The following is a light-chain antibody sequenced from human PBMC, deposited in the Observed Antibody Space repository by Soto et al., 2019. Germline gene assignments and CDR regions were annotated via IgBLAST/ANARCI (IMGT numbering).Light chain of an antibody. Sequence: DIQMTQSRSPLSASVGDRVTITCRASQSIGRSLAWYQQKPGKAPELLISEASALQSGVPSRFTGSGSGTEFTLTISSLQPDDFATYYCQHYSTYPWTFGQGTKVEIK. CDR2: EAS. CDR1: QSIGRS. V-gene: IGKV1-5*03. J-gene: IGKJ1*01. CDR3: QHYSTYPWT.